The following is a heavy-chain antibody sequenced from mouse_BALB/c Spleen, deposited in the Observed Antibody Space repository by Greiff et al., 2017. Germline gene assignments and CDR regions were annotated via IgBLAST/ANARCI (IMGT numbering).Heavy chain of an antibody. CDR3: AREGSPFDY. Sequence: VKLVESGAELAKPGASVKMSCKASGYTFTSYWMHWVKQRPGQGLEWIGYINPSTGYTEYNQKFKDKATLTADKSSSTAYMQLSSLTSEDSAVYYCAREGSPFDYWGQGTTLTVSS. CDR1: GYTFTSYW. CDR2: INPSTGYT. V-gene: IGHV1-7*01. J-gene: IGHJ2*01.